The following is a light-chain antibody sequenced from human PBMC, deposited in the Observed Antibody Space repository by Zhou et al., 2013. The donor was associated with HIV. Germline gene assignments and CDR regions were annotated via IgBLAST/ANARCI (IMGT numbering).Light chain of an antibody. J-gene: IGKJ1*01. CDR1: QSISSW. Sequence: DIQMTQSPSTLSASIGDRVTITCRASQSISSWLAWYQQKPGQAPKVLIYKASNLESWVPSRFSGSGSGTEFTLTISSLQPDDFATYYCQQYSAYSWTFGQGTSVELK. CDR2: KAS. V-gene: IGKV1-5*03. CDR3: QQYSAYSWT.